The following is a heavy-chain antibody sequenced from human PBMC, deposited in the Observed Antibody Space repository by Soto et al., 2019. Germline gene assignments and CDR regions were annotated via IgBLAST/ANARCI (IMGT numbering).Heavy chain of an antibody. Sequence: EVQLLESGGGLVQPGGSLRLSCAASGFTFSSYAMSWVRQAPGKGLERVSAISGSGVSTYYADSVKGRFTISRDNSKNTLYLQMNSLRAEDTAVYYCAKEKAYSSGWDGMDVWGQGTTVTVSS. V-gene: IGHV3-23*01. D-gene: IGHD6-19*01. J-gene: IGHJ6*02. CDR3: AKEKAYSSGWDGMDV. CDR1: GFTFSSYA. CDR2: ISGSGVST.